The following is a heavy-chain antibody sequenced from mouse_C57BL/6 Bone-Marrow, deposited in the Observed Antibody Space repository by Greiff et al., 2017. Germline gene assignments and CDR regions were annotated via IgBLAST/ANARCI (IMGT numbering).Heavy chain of an antibody. CDR3: ARGGGRGYYVGY. Sequence: QVQLKQSGAELVKPGASVKISCKASGYAFSSYWMNWVKQRPGKGLEWIGQIYPGDGDTNYNGKFKGKATLTADKSSSTAYMQLSSLTSEDSAVYFCARGGGRGYYVGYWGQGTTLTVSS. CDR1: GYAFSSYW. V-gene: IGHV1-80*01. CDR2: IYPGDGDT. J-gene: IGHJ2*01.